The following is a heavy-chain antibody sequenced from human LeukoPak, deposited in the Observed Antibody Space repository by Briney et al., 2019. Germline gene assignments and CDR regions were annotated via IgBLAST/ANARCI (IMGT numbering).Heavy chain of an antibody. CDR1: GFTFSDYY. V-gene: IGHV3-11*01. CDR2: ISSSGSTI. D-gene: IGHD5-24*01. Sequence: PGGSLRLSCAASGFTFSDYYMSWIRQAPGKGLEWVSYISSSGSTIYYADSVKGRFTISRDNAKNSLYLQMSSLRAEDTAVYYCARDRRDGYNAFDYWGQGTLVTVSS. J-gene: IGHJ4*02. CDR3: ARDRRDGYNAFDY.